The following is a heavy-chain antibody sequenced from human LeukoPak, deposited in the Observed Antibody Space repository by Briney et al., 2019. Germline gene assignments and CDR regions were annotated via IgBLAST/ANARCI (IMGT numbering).Heavy chain of an antibody. V-gene: IGHV3-74*01. CDR2: INSDGSTT. J-gene: IGHJ6*02. D-gene: IGHD2/OR15-2a*01. CDR3: ARVGTTSNFYYYYGMDV. CDR1: GFTFSSYW. Sequence: GGSLRLSCAASGFTFSSYWMYWARQAPGKGLVWASRINSDGSTTSYADSVKGRFTISRDNAKNTLYLQMNSLRAEDTAVYYCARVGTTSNFYYYYGMDVWGQGTTVTVSS.